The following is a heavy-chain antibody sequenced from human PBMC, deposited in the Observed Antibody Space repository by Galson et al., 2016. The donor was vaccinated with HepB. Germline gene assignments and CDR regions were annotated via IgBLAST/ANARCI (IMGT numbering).Heavy chain of an antibody. Sequence: YYWSWIRQPPGKGLEWIGEINHSGSTNYNPSLKSRVTMSVDKSSNQVSLKLSSVTAADTAVYYCAREAPADYFDYWGRGTLVTVSS. V-gene: IGHV4-34*01. CDR2: INHSGST. J-gene: IGHJ4*02. CDR1: YY. D-gene: IGHD6-13*01. CDR3: AREAPADYFDY.